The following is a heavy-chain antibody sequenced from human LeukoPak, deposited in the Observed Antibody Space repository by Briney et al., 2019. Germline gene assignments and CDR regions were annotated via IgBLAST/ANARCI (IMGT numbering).Heavy chain of an antibody. D-gene: IGHD2-15*01. Sequence: GASVKVSCKASGYTFTNYGISWVRQAPGQGLEWMGIINPSGGSTSYAQKFQGRVTMTRDMSTSTVYMELSSLRSEDTAVYYCARDVVLWGQGTLVTVSS. V-gene: IGHV1-46*01. CDR3: ARDVVL. J-gene: IGHJ4*02. CDR2: INPSGGST. CDR1: GYTFTNYG.